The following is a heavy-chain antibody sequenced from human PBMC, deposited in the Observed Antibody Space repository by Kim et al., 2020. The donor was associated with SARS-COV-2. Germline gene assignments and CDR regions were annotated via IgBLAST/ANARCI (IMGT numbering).Heavy chain of an antibody. D-gene: IGHD3-22*01. CDR2: INHSGST. CDR1: GGSFSGYY. CDR3: AREDNYYDSSGYYYY. V-gene: IGHV4-34*01. J-gene: IGHJ4*02. Sequence: SETLSLTCAVYGGSFSGYYWSWIRQPPGKGLEWIGEINHSGSTNYNPSLKSRVTISVDTSKNQFSLKLSSVTAADTAVYYCAREDNYYDSSGYYYYWGQGTLVTVSS.